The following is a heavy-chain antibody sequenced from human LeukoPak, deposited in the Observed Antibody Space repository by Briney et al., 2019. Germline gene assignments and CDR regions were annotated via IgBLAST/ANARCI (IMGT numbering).Heavy chain of an antibody. J-gene: IGHJ5*02. D-gene: IGHD3-3*01. V-gene: IGHV3-21*01. CDR1: GFTFSSYA. CDR3: ARGGDYYDFWSGENWFDP. Sequence: GGSLRLSCAASGFTFSSYAMHWVRQAPGKGLEWVSSISSSSSYIYYADSVKGRFTISRDNAKNSLYLQMNSLRAEDTAVYYCARGGDYYDFWSGENWFDPWGQGTLVTVSS. CDR2: ISSSSSYI.